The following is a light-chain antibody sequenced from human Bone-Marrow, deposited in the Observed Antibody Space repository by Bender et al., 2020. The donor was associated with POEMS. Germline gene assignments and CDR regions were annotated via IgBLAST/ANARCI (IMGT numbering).Light chain of an antibody. J-gene: IGLJ2*01. CDR3: QVWDSSSDHPGGV. CDR1: VLTKKY. CDR2: QDS. Sequence: SYELTQPSSVSVSPGQTASITCSGDVLTKKYARWFQQKPGQAPVLVIYQDSERPSGIPERFSGSNSGNTATLSISGVEAGDEADYYCQVWDSSSDHPGGVFGGGTKLTVL. V-gene: IGLV3-27*01.